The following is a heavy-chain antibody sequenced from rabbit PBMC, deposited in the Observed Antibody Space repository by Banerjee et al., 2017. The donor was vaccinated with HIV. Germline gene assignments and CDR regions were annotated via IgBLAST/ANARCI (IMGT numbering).Heavy chain of an antibody. D-gene: IGHD4-1*01. J-gene: IGHJ4*01. V-gene: IGHV1S45*01. CDR3: ARDLAGVIGWNFNL. Sequence: QEQLEESGGGLVKPGGTLTLTCKASGIDFSSYGVSWVRQAPGKGLEWIACINTISGDTVYATWAKGRFTISKASWTTVTLQMTSLTAADTASYFCARDLAGVIGWNFNLWGPGTLVTVS. CDR2: INTISGDT. CDR1: GIDFSSYG.